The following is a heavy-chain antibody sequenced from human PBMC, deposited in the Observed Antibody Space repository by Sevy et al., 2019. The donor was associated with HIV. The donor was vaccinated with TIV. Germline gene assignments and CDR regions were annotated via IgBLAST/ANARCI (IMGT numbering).Heavy chain of an antibody. CDR1: GFTFSDYY. D-gene: IGHD3-9*01. V-gene: IGHV3-11*01. J-gene: IGHJ4*02. Sequence: GGSLRLSCAASGFTFSDYYMSSIRQAPGKGLEWVSYISSSGSTIYYADSVKGRFTISRDNAKNSLYLQMNSLRAEETAVYYCARGDRVLRYFDWFPSPYFDYWGQGTLVTVSS. CDR2: ISSSGSTI. CDR3: ARGDRVLRYFDWFPSPYFDY.